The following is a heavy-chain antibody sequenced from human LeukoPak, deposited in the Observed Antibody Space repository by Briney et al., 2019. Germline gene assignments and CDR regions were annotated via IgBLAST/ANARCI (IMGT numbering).Heavy chain of an antibody. J-gene: IGHJ4*02. V-gene: IGHV3-23*01. D-gene: IGHD1-7*01. Sequence: GGSLRLSCAASGFTFSSYAMSWVRQAPGKGLEWVSAISGSGVSTYYADSVKGRFTVSRDNSKNTLYLQMSSLRAEDTAVYHCAADSALTGTTSYWGQGTLVTVSS. CDR1: GFTFSSYA. CDR2: ISGSGVST. CDR3: AADSALTGTTSY.